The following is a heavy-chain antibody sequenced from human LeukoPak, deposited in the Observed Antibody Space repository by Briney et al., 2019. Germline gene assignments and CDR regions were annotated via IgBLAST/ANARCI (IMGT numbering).Heavy chain of an antibody. D-gene: IGHD5-18*01. CDR1: GGSISSGSYY. J-gene: IGHJ5*02. CDR3: ASWRYSYGSEYNWFDP. V-gene: IGHV4-61*02. CDR2: IYTSGST. Sequence: PSETLSLTCTVSGGSISSGSYYWSCIRQPAGKGLEWIGRIYTSGSTNYNPSLKSRVTISVDTSKNQFSLKLSSVTAADTAVYYCASWRYSYGSEYNWFDPWGQGTLVTVSS.